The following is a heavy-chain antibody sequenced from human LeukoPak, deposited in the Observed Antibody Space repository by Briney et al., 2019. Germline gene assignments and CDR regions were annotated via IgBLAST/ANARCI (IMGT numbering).Heavy chain of an antibody. CDR3: AKAGRRSSSSWDYYYYGMDV. J-gene: IGHJ6*02. Sequence: GGSLRLSCAASGFTVSSNYMSWVRQAPGKALEWVSVIYSGGSTYYADSVKGRFTISRDNSKNTLYLQMNSLRAEDTAVYYCAKAGRRSSSSWDYYYYGMDVWGQGTTVTVSS. V-gene: IGHV3-53*05. CDR2: IYSGGST. D-gene: IGHD6-13*01. CDR1: GFTVSSNY.